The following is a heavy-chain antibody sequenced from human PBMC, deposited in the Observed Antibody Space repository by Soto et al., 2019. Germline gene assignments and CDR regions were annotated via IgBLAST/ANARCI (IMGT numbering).Heavy chain of an antibody. CDR3: ARDGNSGSYQPTTFDY. CDR2: INAYSGNT. J-gene: IGHJ4*02. V-gene: IGHV1-18*01. CDR1: GYTFTSYG. Sequence: ASVKVSCKASGYTFTSYGISWVRQAPGQGLEWMGWINAYSGNTNYSQKLQGRVTMTRDTSTSTAYMELRSLRSEDTAVYYCARDGNSGSYQPTTFDYWGQGTLVTVSS. D-gene: IGHD1-26*01.